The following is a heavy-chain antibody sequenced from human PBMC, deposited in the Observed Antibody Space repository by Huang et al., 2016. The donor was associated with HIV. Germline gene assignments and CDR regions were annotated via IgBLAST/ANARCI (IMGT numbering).Heavy chain of an antibody. CDR1: GGSISTYY. Sequence: QVQLQESGPGLVKPSETLSLTCTVSGGSISTYYWSWIRQSAGTGLEWIGRFDTRGNTNYNPSLRSRVTMSVDTSKNQFSLRLTSVTAADTAVYYCARENEFCGSTNCHHYYYGLDVWGQGTTVTVSS. V-gene: IGHV4-4*07. J-gene: IGHJ6*02. CDR3: ARENEFCGSTNCHHYYYGLDV. CDR2: FDTRGNT. D-gene: IGHD2-2*01.